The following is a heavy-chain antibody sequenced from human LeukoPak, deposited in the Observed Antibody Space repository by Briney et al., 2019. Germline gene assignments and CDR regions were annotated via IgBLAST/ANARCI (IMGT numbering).Heavy chain of an antibody. CDR1: GFTFSSYC. CDR2: ISGSGGST. V-gene: IGHV3-23*01. D-gene: IGHD2-15*01. CDR3: ARGVLLNY. J-gene: IGHJ4*02. Sequence: GVSLIVSCAASGFTFSSYCMMWVRQAAGKGLEWVSVISGSGGSTYYADSVKGRFTISRDNSKNMLYLQMNSLRAEDTAVYYCARGVLLNYWGQGTLVTVSS.